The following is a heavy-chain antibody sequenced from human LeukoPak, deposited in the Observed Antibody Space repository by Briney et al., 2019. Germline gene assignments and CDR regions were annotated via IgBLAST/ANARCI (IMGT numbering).Heavy chain of an antibody. Sequence: SETLSLTCTVSGGSISNYYWSWIRQPPGKGLGWIAYIYYSGSTYYNPSLKSRVTISVDTSKNQFSLKLSSVTAADTAVYYCARDVQGYFDYWGQGTLVTVSS. V-gene: IGHV4-59*12. CDR1: GGSISNYY. J-gene: IGHJ4*02. CDR3: ARDVQGYFDY. CDR2: IYYSGST. D-gene: IGHD1-1*01.